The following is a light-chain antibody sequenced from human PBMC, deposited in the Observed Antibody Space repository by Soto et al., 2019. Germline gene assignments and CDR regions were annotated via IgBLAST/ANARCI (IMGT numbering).Light chain of an antibody. CDR3: CSYAGSYRYV. J-gene: IGLJ1*01. CDR2: DVS. V-gene: IGLV2-11*01. CDR1: SSDVGGYNY. Sequence: QSALTQPRSVSGSPGQSVTISCTGTSSDVGGYNYVSWYQQHSGKAPIFMIYDVSKRPSGVPDRFSGSKSGNTASLTISGLQAEDEADYYCCSYAGSYRYVFGTGTKLTVL.